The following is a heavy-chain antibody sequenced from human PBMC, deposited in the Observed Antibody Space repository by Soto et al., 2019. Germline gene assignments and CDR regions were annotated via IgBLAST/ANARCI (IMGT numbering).Heavy chain of an antibody. J-gene: IGHJ6*02. CDR1: GFTFSSYG. CDR3: ARDPSPYYYYGMDV. CDR2: IWYDGSNK. Sequence: QVQLVESGGGVVQPGRSLRLSCAASGFTFSSYGMHWVRQAPGKGLEWVAVIWYDGSNKYYADSVKGRFTISRDNSKNTLYLQMNSLRAEDTAVYYCARDPSPYYYYGMDVWGQGTTVTVSS. V-gene: IGHV3-33*01.